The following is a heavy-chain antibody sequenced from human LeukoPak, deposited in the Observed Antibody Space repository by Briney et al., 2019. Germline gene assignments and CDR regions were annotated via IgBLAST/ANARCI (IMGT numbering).Heavy chain of an antibody. CDR2: ISSSGSTI. D-gene: IGHD5-12*01. V-gene: IGHV3-11*01. CDR3: AKRKGYSGYADAFDI. J-gene: IGHJ3*02. Sequence: GGSLRLSCAASGFTFSDYFMSWIRQAPGKGLEWVSYISSSGSTIYYADSVKGRFTISRDNAKNSLYLQMNSLRAEDTAVYYCAKRKGYSGYADAFDIWGQGTMVTVSS. CDR1: GFTFSDYF.